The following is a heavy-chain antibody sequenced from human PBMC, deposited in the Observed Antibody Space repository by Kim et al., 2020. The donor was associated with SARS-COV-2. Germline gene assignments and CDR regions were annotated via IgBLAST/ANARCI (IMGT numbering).Heavy chain of an antibody. CDR1: GYTFTSYY. J-gene: IGHJ6*02. CDR2: INPSGGST. D-gene: IGHD3-3*01. CDR3: ARADFWSVRPYYYYYYGMDV. V-gene: IGHV1-46*01. Sequence: ASVKVSCKASGYTFTSYYMHWVRQAPGQGLEWMGIINPSGGSTSYAQKFQGRVTMTRDTSTSTVYMELSSLSSEETAVYYCARADFWSVRPYYYYYYGMDVWRQGTTVTVSS.